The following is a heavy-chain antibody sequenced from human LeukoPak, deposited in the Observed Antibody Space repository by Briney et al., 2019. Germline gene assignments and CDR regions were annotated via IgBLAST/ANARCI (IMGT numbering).Heavy chain of an antibody. CDR3: ARARITMVRGVMRPYYFDY. CDR2: INHSGST. Sequence: ASETPSLTCAVYGGSFSGYYWSWIRQPPGKGLEWIGEINHSGSTNYNPSLKSRVTISVDTSKNQFSLKLSSVTAADTAVYYCARARITMVRGVMRPYYFDYWGQGTLVTVSS. V-gene: IGHV4-34*01. J-gene: IGHJ4*02. D-gene: IGHD3-10*01. CDR1: GGSFSGYY.